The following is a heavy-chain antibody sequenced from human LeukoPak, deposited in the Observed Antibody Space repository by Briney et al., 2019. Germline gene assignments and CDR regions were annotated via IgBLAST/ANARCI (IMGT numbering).Heavy chain of an antibody. V-gene: IGHV1-69*13. D-gene: IGHD2-2*02. CDR2: IIPIFGTA. CDR1: GGTFSSYA. Sequence: GASVKVSCKASGGTFSSYAISWVRQAPGQGLEWMGGIIPIFGTANYAQKFQGRVTITADESTSTAYMELSSLRSEDTAVYYCARDGVYCSSTSCYTVSAFDIWGQGTMVTVSS. J-gene: IGHJ3*02. CDR3: ARDGVYCSSTSCYTVSAFDI.